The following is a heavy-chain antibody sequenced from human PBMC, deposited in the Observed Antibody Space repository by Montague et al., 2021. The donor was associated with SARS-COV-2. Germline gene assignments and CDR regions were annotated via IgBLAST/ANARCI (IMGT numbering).Heavy chain of an antibody. D-gene: IGHD2-8*01. Sequence: SETLSLTCTVSDGSVISTYPHWHWVRQSPGRGLEWIGGYLFHIDTADYNASLRSRVTISVDTSKNQFSLKLTSVTAADTAVDYCTRCIDSYTTGYWGQGIQVTVSS. CDR2: LFHIDTA. CDR1: DGSVISTYPH. J-gene: IGHJ4*02. V-gene: IGHV4-61*01. CDR3: TRCIDSYTTGY.